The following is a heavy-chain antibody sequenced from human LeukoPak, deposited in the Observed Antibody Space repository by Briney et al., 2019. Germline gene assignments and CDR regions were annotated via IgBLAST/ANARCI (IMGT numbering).Heavy chain of an antibody. J-gene: IGHJ4*02. CDR2: IYYSGST. V-gene: IGHV4-59*12. CDR3: ARYYYDSSGYLDY. Sequence: SETLSLTCTVSGGSISSYYWSWIRQPPGKGLEWIGYIYYSGSTNYNPSLKSRVTISVDTSKNQFSLKLSSVTAADTAVYYCARYYYDSSGYLDYWGQGTLVTVSS. D-gene: IGHD3-22*01. CDR1: GGSISSYY.